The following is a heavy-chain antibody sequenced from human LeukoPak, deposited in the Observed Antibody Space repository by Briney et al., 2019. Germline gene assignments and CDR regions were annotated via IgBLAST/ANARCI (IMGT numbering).Heavy chain of an antibody. Sequence: GGSLRLSCIASGFTFSSYEMSWVRQAPGKGLEWVSYISSSSGIFYADSVKGRFTISRDNAKNSLCLQMNALRAEDTAVYFCARGGYDYVWGTYLYYYYGMDVWGQGTTVTVSS. V-gene: IGHV3-48*03. D-gene: IGHD3-16*02. CDR1: GFTFSSYE. CDR2: ISSSSGI. J-gene: IGHJ6*02. CDR3: ARGGYDYVWGTYLYYYYGMDV.